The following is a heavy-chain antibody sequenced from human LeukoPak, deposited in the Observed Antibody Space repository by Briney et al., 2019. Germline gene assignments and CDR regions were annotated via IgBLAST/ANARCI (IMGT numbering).Heavy chain of an antibody. CDR1: GFTFSSYG. CDR2: IYSGGST. V-gene: IGHV3-23*03. J-gene: IGHJ6*04. CDR3: AELGITMIGGV. D-gene: IGHD3-10*02. Sequence: GGSLRLSCAASGFTFSSYGMSWVRQAPGKGLEWVSVIYSGGSTYYADSVKGRFTISRDNAKNSLYLQMNSLRAEDTAVYYCAELGITMIGGVWGKGTTVTISS.